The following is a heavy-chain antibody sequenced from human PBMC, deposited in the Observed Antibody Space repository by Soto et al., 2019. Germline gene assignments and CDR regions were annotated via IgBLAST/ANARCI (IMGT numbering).Heavy chain of an antibody. V-gene: IGHV1-18*04. D-gene: IGHD2-15*01. CDR1: GYTFTSYG. CDR3: ARFSGGSYNTYYFYYGMDV. J-gene: IGHJ6*02. Sequence: GASVKVSCKASGYTFTSYGISWVRQAPGQGLDWMGWISAYNGNTKYAQDLQGRVTMTTDTSTSTAYMELRSLSSDDTAMYYCARFSGGSYNTYYFYYGMDVWGQGTTVTVSS. CDR2: ISAYNGNT.